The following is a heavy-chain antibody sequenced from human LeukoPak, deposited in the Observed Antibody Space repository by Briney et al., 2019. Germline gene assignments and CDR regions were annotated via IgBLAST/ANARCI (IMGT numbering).Heavy chain of an antibody. Sequence: GGSLRLSCAASGFTFGDYAMHWVRQAPGKGLEWVSRIGWNSGSIAYADSVKGRFTISRDNAKNSLYLQMNSLRAEDTAVYYCARDGDYWGQGTLVTVSS. J-gene: IGHJ4*02. V-gene: IGHV3-9*01. CDR3: ARDGDY. CDR1: GFTFGDYA. CDR2: IGWNSGSI.